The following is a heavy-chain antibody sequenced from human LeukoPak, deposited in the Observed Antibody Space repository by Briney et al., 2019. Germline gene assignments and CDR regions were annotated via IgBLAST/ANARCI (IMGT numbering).Heavy chain of an antibody. J-gene: IGHJ4*02. D-gene: IGHD4-11*01. V-gene: IGHV3-30-3*01. CDR1: GFTFSSYA. CDR3: ARDSYSKSDY. Sequence: PGGSLRLSCAASGFTFSSYAMHWVRQAPGKGLEWVAVISYDGSNKYYADSVKGRFTISRDNHDNTLHLQMNSLRAEDTAVYFCARDSYSKSDYWGQGTLVTVSS. CDR2: ISYDGSNK.